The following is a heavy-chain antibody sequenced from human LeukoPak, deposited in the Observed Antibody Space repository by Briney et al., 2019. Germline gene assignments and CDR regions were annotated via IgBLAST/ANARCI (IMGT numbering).Heavy chain of an antibody. J-gene: IGHJ4*02. V-gene: IGHV3-23*01. CDR3: AKDPHPYYYDSSGYYFDY. Sequence: QPGGSLRLSCAASGFTFSSYAMSWVRQAPGKGLEWVSAISGSGGSTYYADSVKGRFTISRDNSKNTLYLQMNSLRAEDKAVYYCAKDPHPYYYDSSGYYFDYWGQGTLVTVSS. CDR2: ISGSGGST. D-gene: IGHD3-22*01. CDR1: GFTFSSYA.